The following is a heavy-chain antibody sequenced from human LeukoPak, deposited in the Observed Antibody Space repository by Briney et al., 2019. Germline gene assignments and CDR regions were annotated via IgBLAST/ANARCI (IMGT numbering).Heavy chain of an antibody. CDR1: GGSFSGYY. Sequence: SETLSLTCAVYGGSFSGYYWSWIRQPPGKGLEWIGEINHSGSTNYNPSLKSRVTISVDTSKNQFSLKLSSVTAADTAVYYCARRKYSSGGEFDYWGQGTLVTVSS. D-gene: IGHD6-19*01. CDR3: ARRKYSSGGEFDY. V-gene: IGHV4-34*01. CDR2: INHSGST. J-gene: IGHJ4*02.